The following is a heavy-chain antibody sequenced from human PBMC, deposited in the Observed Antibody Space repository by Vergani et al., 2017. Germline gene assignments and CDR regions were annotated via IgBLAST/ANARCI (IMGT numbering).Heavy chain of an antibody. J-gene: IGHJ6*03. CDR2: LYYSGST. D-gene: IGHD2-2*02. Sequence: QVQLQESGPGLVKPSETLSLTCTVSGGSISSYYWSWIRQPPGKGLEWIGYLYYSGSTNYNPSLKSRVTISVDTSKNQFSLKLSSVTAADTAVYYCARASRLDCSSTSGYTPYYYYYMDVWGKGTMVTVSS. V-gene: IGHV4-59*01. CDR3: ARASRLDCSSTSGYTPYYYYYMDV. CDR1: GGSISSYY.